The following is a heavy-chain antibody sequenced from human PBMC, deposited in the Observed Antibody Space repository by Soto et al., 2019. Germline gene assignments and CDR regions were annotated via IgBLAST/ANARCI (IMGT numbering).Heavy chain of an antibody. Sequence: GGSLRLSYAASGFTFSGSAMHGVRQAPGKGMEWVGRVRSKPNNYATSYAASVKGRFTISRDDSKNTAYLQMNSLKTEDTALYYCTSTWGRVATNAEATRRYDYWGQGTLVTVSS. J-gene: IGHJ4*02. D-gene: IGHD5-12*01. CDR2: VRSKPNNYAT. CDR3: TSTWGRVATNAEATRRYDY. V-gene: IGHV3-73*01. CDR1: GFTFSGSA.